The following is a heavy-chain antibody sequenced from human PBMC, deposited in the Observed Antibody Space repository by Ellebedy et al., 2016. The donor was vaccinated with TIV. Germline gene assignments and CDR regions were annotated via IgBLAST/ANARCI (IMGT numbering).Heavy chain of an antibody. J-gene: IGHJ5*02. CDR1: GFTLSTSG. CDR3: ARDWDYYGSGSLRFSWFDP. CDR2: MSSYDGSEK. V-gene: IGHV3-30*01. D-gene: IGHD3-10*01. Sequence: PGGSLRLSCAASGFTLSTSGMHWVRQAPGKGLEWVAAMSSYDGSEKHYADSVKGRFTVSRDNSKNTLFLQMNSLRGDDTAIYYCARDWDYYGSGSLRFSWFDPWGQGTLVTVSS.